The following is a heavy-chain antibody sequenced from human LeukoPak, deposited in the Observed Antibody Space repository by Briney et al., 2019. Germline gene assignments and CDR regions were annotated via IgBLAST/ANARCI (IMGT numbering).Heavy chain of an antibody. CDR2: IRYDGSNK. J-gene: IGHJ4*02. Sequence: GGSLRLSCAASGFTFSSYGMHWVRQAPGKGLEWGAFIRYDGSNKYYADSVKGRFTISRDNSKNTLYLQMNSLRAEDTAVYYCAKADDYYDSSGYPYWGQGTLVTVSS. CDR1: GFTFSSYG. V-gene: IGHV3-30*02. CDR3: AKADDYYDSSGYPY. D-gene: IGHD3-22*01.